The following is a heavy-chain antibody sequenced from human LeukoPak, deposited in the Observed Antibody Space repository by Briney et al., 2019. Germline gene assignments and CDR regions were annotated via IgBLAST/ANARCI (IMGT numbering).Heavy chain of an antibody. D-gene: IGHD6-13*01. CDR2: IYPGDSET. V-gene: IGHV5-51*01. CDR3: ARRIAVSATFDY. Sequence: HGESLKISCKGSGYSFTSYWIAWVRQMPGKGLEWMGIIYPGDSETRYSPSFQGQVTISADKSISTAYLQWSSLEASDTAMYYCARRIAVSATFDYWGQGTLVTVSS. J-gene: IGHJ4*02. CDR1: GYSFTSYW.